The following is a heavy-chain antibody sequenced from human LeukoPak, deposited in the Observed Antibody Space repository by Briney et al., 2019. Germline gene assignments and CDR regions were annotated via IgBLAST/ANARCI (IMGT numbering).Heavy chain of an antibody. Sequence: KPSETLSLTCTVSGGSISSYYWSWIRQPAGKGLEWIGRSYTSGSTNYNPSLKRRVTMSVDTSKNAFSLKLSSVTAADTAVYYCARERLFYYSNYLFDYWGQGTLVTVSS. J-gene: IGHJ4*02. D-gene: IGHD4-11*01. CDR3: ARERLFYYSNYLFDY. V-gene: IGHV4-4*07. CDR1: GGSISSYY. CDR2: SYTSGST.